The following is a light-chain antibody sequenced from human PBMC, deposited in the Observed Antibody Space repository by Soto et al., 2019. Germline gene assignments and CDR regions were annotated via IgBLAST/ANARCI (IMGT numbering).Light chain of an antibody. CDR1: SSDVAFYNH. CDR2: EVN. J-gene: IGLJ1*01. V-gene: IGLV2-14*01. CDR3: CSYAGSYTFV. Sequence: QSVLTQTASVSGSPGQSITISCTGTSSDVAFYNHVSWYQQHPGKAPKLLIYEVNNRPSGVSHRFSGSKSGNTASLTISGLQAEDEADYYCCSYAGSYTFVFGTGTKVTVL.